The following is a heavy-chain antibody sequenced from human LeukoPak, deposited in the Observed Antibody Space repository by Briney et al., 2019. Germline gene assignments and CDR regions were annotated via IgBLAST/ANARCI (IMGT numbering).Heavy chain of an antibody. J-gene: IGHJ4*02. D-gene: IGHD1-26*01. CDR2: INTDGSNT. V-gene: IGHV3-74*01. CDR1: GFTFSRFW. Sequence: GGPLRLSCAASGFTFSRFWMHWVRQAPGKGLVWVSRINTDGSNTIYADSVKGRFTISRDNAKNTLYLQMNSLRAEDTAVYYCARDQSIAGPTTADYWGQGTLVTVSS. CDR3: ARDQSIAGPTTADY.